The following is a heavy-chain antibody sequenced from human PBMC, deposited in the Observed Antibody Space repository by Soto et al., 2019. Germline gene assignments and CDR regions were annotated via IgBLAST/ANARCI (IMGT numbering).Heavy chain of an antibody. CDR1: GYTFTSYG. CDR3: AKIKQWLVLEAFDI. D-gene: IGHD6-19*01. V-gene: IGHV1-18*01. Sequence: ASVKVSCKASGYTFTSYGISWVRQAPGQGLEWMGWISAYNGNTNYAQKLQGRVTMTTDTSTSTAYMELRSLRSDDTAVYYCAKIKQWLVLEAFDIWGQGTMVTVSS. CDR2: ISAYNGNT. J-gene: IGHJ3*02.